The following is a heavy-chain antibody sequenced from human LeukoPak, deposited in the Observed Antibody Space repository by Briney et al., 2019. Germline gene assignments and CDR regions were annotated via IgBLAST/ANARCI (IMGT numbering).Heavy chain of an antibody. V-gene: IGHV4-30-4*08. CDR2: IHYSGST. CDR1: GGSISSGDYY. Sequence: SETLSLTCTVSGGSISSGDYYWSWLRQPPGQGLEWIGYIHYSGSTYYNPSLNSRVTISVDTPKNQFSLKLSSVTAADTAVYYCGRSGGVRGHYFDYWGQGTLVTVSS. CDR3: GRSGGVRGHYFDY. D-gene: IGHD3-10*01. J-gene: IGHJ4*02.